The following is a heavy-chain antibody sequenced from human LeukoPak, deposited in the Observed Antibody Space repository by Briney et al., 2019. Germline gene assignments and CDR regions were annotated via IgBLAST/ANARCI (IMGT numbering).Heavy chain of an antibody. CDR1: GFTVRSNY. V-gene: IGHV3-53*01. CDR3: VSNYYYTMDV. J-gene: IGHJ6*02. CDR2: IYSGGST. Sequence: PGGSLRLSCAASGFTVRSNYMSWVRQAPGKGLEWVSVIYSGGSTSYADSVKGRFTISRDNAKNSLYLQMNSLKAEDTAVYFCVSNYYYTMDVWGQRTTVTVSS.